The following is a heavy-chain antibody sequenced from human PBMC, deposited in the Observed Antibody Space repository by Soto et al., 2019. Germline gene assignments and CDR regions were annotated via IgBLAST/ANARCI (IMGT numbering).Heavy chain of an antibody. J-gene: IGHJ6*02. V-gene: IGHV1-3*01. Sequence: GASVKVSCKASGYTFTSYAMHWVRQAPGQRLEWMGWINAGNGNTKYSQKFQGRVTITRDTSASTAYMELSSLRSEDTAVYYCAIGAYYYDSSGYYTYYYYYGMDVWGQGTTVTVSS. CDR3: AIGAYYYDSSGYYTYYYYYGMDV. CDR1: GYTFTSYA. CDR2: INAGNGNT. D-gene: IGHD3-22*01.